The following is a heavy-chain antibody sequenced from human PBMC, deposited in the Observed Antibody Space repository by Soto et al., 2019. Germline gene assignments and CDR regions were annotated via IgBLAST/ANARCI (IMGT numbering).Heavy chain of an antibody. CDR2: IWYDGSNK. V-gene: IGHV3-33*01. CDR1: GFTFSSYG. CDR3: GSSGYGDAFDI. D-gene: IGHD3-22*01. Sequence: QVQLVESGGGVVQPGRSLRLSCAASGFTFSSYGMHWVRQAPGKGLEWVAVIWYDGSNKYYADSVKGRFTISRDNSKNTLYLQMNSLRAEDTAVYYCGSSGYGDAFDIWGQGTMVTVSS. J-gene: IGHJ3*02.